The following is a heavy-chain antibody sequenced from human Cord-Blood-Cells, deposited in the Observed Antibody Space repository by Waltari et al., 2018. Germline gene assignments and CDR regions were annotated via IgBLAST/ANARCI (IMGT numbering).Heavy chain of an antibody. CDR3: ASYDSSDAFDI. CDR1: GYTFTGYY. Sequence: QVQLVQSGAEVKKPGASVKVSCKASGYTFTGYYMHWVRQAPVQGLEWMGWINPNSGGANDAQKFQGRVTMTRDTSISTAYMELSRLRSDDTAVYYCASYDSSDAFDIWGQGTMVTVSS. J-gene: IGHJ3*02. V-gene: IGHV1-2*02. CDR2: INPNSGGA. D-gene: IGHD3-22*01.